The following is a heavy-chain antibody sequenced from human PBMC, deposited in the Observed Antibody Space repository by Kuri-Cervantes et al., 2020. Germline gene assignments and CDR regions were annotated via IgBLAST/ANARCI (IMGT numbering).Heavy chain of an antibody. CDR1: GFTVSNNY. Sequence: GESLKISCAASGFTVSNNYMSWIRQAPGKGLEWVSVISYDGSHKYYADSVKGRFTISRDNSKNTLYLQINSLRVEDTSVYYCARDLGGIQLWDMFDYWGQGTLVTVSS. D-gene: IGHD5-18*01. CDR3: ARDLGGIQLWDMFDY. V-gene: IGHV3-30-3*01. J-gene: IGHJ4*02. CDR2: ISYDGSHK.